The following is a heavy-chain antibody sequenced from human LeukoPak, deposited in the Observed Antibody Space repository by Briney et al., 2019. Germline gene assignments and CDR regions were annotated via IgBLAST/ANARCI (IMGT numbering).Heavy chain of an antibody. D-gene: IGHD6-13*01. CDR2: ISGSGGST. CDR1: GFTVSGNY. Sequence: PGGSLRLSCAASGFTVSGNYMSWVRQAPRKGLEWVSAISGSGGSTYYADSVKGRFTISRDNSKNTLYLQMNSLRAEDTAVYYCAKEGSWYYFDYWGQGTLVTVSS. J-gene: IGHJ4*02. V-gene: IGHV3-23*01. CDR3: AKEGSWYYFDY.